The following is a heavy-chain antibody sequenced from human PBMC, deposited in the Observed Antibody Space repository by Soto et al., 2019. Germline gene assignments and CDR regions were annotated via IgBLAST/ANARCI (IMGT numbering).Heavy chain of an antibody. CDR3: ARQIPCGGDCYKGAFDI. CDR1: GFTFSSYA. J-gene: IGHJ3*02. Sequence: GGSLRLSCAASGFTFSSYAMHWVRQAPGKGLEWVAVISYDGSNKYYADSVKGRFTISRDNSKNTLYLQMNSLRAEDTAVYYCARQIPCGGDCYKGAFDIWGQGTMVTVSS. V-gene: IGHV3-30*04. D-gene: IGHD2-21*02. CDR2: ISYDGSNK.